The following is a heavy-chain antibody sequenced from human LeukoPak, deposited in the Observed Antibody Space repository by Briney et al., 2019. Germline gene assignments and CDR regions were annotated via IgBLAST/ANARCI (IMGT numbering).Heavy chain of an antibody. CDR2: IYYSGST. D-gene: IGHD3-10*01. V-gene: IGHV4-39*01. J-gene: IGHJ5*02. Sequence: SETLSLTCFVSGGSISSSSYYWGWIRQPPGKGLEWIGSIYYSGSTYYNLSLKSRVTISVDMFENQFSLRLSSVTAADTAVYYCARHVSYGSGSYLNYFDPWGQGTLVTVTS. CDR3: ARHVSYGSGSYLNYFDP. CDR1: GGSISSSSYY.